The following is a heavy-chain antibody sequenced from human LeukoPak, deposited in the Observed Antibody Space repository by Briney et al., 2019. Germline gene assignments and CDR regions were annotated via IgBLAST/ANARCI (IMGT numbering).Heavy chain of an antibody. V-gene: IGHV4-39*01. CDR3: ARLTSLAPLYAFDI. CDR1: GGSISSSSYY. Sequence: SSETLSLTCTVSGGSISSSSYYWGWIRQPPGKGLEWIGSIYYSGSTYYNPSLKSRVTISVDTSKNQFSLKLSSVTAADTAVYYCARLTSLAPLYAFDIWGQGTMVTVSS. D-gene: IGHD6-6*01. CDR2: IYYSGST. J-gene: IGHJ3*02.